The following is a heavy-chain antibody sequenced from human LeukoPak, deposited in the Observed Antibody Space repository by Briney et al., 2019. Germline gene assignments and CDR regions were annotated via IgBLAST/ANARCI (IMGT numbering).Heavy chain of an antibody. D-gene: IGHD5-18*01. J-gene: IGHJ6*02. V-gene: IGHV4-4*07. CDR3: AREDRGYSYAYYYYYGMDV. Sequence: PSETLSLTCTVSGGSISSYYWSWIRQPAGKGLEWIGRIYTSGSTNYNPSLKSRVTMSVDTSKNQFSLKLSSVTAADTAVYYCAREDRGYSYAYYYYYGMDVWGQGTTVTVSS. CDR1: GGSISSYY. CDR2: IYTSGST.